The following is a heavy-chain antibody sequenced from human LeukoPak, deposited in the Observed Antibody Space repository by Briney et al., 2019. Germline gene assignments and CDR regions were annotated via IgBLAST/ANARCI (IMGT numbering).Heavy chain of an antibody. CDR1: GGSISSGDYY. CDR3: ARAREDDGDYYFDY. J-gene: IGHJ4*02. Sequence: SETLSLTCTVSGGSISSGDYYWSWIRQPPGKGLEWVGYIYYSGNTYYNPSLKSRVTISLDTSKNQFSLKLSSVTAADTAVYYCARAREDDGDYYFDYWGQGTLVTVSS. V-gene: IGHV4-30-4*08. D-gene: IGHD4-17*01. CDR2: IYYSGNT.